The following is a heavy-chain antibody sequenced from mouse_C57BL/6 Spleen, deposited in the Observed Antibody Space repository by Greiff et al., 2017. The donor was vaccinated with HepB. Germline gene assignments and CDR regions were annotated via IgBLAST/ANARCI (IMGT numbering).Heavy chain of an antibody. V-gene: IGHV1-50*01. CDR3: ARSDHSRYFDY. CDR1: GYTFTSYW. Sequence: QVQLQQPGAELVKPGASVKLSCKASGYTFTSYWMQWVKQRPGQGLEWIGEIDPSDSNTNYNQKFKGKATLTVDTSSSTAYMQLSSLTSEDSAVYYCARSDHSRYFDYWGQGTTLTVSS. CDR2: IDPSDSNT. J-gene: IGHJ2*01. D-gene: IGHD3-3*01.